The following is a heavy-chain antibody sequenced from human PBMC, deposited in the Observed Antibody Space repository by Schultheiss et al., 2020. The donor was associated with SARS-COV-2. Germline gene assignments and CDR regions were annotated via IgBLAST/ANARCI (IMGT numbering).Heavy chain of an antibody. V-gene: IGHV1-8*02. CDR3: ARVRGVKDGYNSFYYYYYGMDV. CDR2: ISAYNGNT. J-gene: IGHJ6*02. D-gene: IGHD5-24*01. Sequence: ASVKVSCKASGYTFTSYYMHWVRQAPGQGLEWMGWISAYNGNTGYAQKFQGRVTMTRNTSISTAYMELSSLRSEDTAVYYCARVRGVKDGYNSFYYYYYGMDVWGQGTTVTVSS. CDR1: GYTFTSYY.